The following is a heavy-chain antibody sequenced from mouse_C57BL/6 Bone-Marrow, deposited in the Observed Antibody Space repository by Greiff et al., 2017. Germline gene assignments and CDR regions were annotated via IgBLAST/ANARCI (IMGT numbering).Heavy chain of an antibody. V-gene: IGHV3-8*01. D-gene: IGHD1-1*01. CDR3: ARSHYYGGSWDYFDY. Sequence: DVQLQESGPGLAKPSQTLSLTCSVTGYSITSDYWNWIRKFPGNKLEYIGYISYSGSTYYNPSLKSRISITRDTSNNQYYLQLNSVTTEDTATYSCARSHYYGGSWDYFDYWGQGTTLTVSS. J-gene: IGHJ2*01. CDR2: ISYSGST. CDR1: GYSITSDY.